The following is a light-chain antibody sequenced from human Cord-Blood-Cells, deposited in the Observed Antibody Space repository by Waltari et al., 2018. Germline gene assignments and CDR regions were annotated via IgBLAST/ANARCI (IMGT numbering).Light chain of an antibody. V-gene: IGLV2-14*01. CDR3: SSYTSSSTLYV. CDR1: SSDVGGYNY. CDR2: EVS. J-gene: IGLJ1*01. Sequence: QPASVSGSPGQSITISCTGTSSDVGGYNYVSWYQQHPGKAPKLMIYEVSNRPSGVSNRFSGSKSGNTASLTISGLQAEDEADYYCSSYTSSSTLYVFGTGTKVTVL.